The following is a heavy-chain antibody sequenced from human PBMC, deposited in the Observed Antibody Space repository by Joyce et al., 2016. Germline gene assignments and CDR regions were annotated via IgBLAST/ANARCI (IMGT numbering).Heavy chain of an antibody. J-gene: IGHJ5*02. CDR2: IYYSVST. V-gene: IGHV4-39*07. D-gene: IGHD1-14*01. CDR3: ARGYRPSTRFDP. Sequence: QLQLQESGPGLVKPSETLSLTCTVSGGSISSSSYYWGWIRQPPGKGLEWIGNIYYSVSTYYNPSLKSRVTISVDTSKNQFSLKLSSVTTADTAVYYCARGYRPSTRFDPWGQGTLVTVSS. CDR1: GGSISSSSYY.